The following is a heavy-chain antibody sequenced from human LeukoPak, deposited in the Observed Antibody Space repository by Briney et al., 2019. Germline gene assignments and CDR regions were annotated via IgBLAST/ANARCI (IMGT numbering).Heavy chain of an antibody. D-gene: IGHD5-18*01. CDR2: IYYSGST. V-gene: IGHV4-39*07. CDR3: AGGYSYGYNWFDP. Sequence: SETLSLTCTVSGGSISSSSYYWGWIRQPPGKGLVWIGSIYYSGSTYYNPSLKSRVTISVDTSKNQFSLKLSSVTAADTAVYYCAGGYSYGYNWFDPWGQGTLVTVSS. CDR1: GGSISSSSYY. J-gene: IGHJ5*02.